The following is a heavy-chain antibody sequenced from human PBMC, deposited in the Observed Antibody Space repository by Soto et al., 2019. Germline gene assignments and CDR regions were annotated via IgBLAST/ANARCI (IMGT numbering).Heavy chain of an antibody. D-gene: IGHD2-2*01. Sequence: QVQLVQSGAEVKKPGSSVKVSCKASGGTFSSYAISWVRQAPGQGLEWMGGIIPIFGTANYAQKFQGRVTITADESTSTAYMELSSLRSEDTPVYYCARDRLGLGPAALIWFDPWGQGTLVTVSS. CDR2: IIPIFGTA. J-gene: IGHJ5*02. CDR3: ARDRLGLGPAALIWFDP. CDR1: GGTFSSYA. V-gene: IGHV1-69*01.